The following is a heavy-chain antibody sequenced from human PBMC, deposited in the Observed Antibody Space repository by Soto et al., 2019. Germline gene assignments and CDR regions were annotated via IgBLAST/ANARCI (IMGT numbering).Heavy chain of an antibody. CDR2: SNHSGST. CDR3: ATNYVKTRWFDP. V-gene: IGHV4-34*01. J-gene: IGHJ5*02. Sequence: QVQLQQWGAGLLKPSETLSLTCAVYGGSFSGYYWSWIRQPPGKGLEWIGESNHSGSTNYNPSLKSRVTISVDTSKDQFSLKLSSVTAADTAVYYCATNYVKTRWFDPWGQGTLVTVSS. D-gene: IGHD1-7*01. CDR1: GGSFSGYY.